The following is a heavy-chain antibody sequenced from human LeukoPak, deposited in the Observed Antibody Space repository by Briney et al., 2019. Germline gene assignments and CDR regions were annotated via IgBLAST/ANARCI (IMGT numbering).Heavy chain of an antibody. D-gene: IGHD2-2*01. CDR1: GYTFTGYY. CDR3: ARDGGVPVANDY. V-gene: IGHV1-2*02. Sequence: GASVKASCKASGYTFTGYYIHWVRQAPGQGLEWMGWINLNSGGTNYAQKFQGRVTMTRDTSITTAYMDLSRLRSDDTAVYYCARDGGVPVANDYWGQGTLVTVSS. J-gene: IGHJ4*02. CDR2: INLNSGGT.